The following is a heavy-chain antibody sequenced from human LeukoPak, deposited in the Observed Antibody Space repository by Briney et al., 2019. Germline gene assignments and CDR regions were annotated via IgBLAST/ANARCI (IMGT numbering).Heavy chain of an antibody. Sequence: PGGSLRLACAAYGFTLSSYWMNWVRQAPGKGLEWVANINQDGSEKYYVDSVKGRFTISRDNAKNSLYLQMNSLRAEDTAVYYCARVRTGSYRVDYWGQGTLLTVSS. J-gene: IGHJ4*02. CDR3: ARVRTGSYRVDY. D-gene: IGHD3-16*02. V-gene: IGHV3-7*01. CDR1: GFTLSSYW. CDR2: INQDGSEK.